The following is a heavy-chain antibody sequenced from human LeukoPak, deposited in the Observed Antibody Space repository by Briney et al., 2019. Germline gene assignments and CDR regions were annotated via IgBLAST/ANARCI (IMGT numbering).Heavy chain of an antibody. CDR2: ISAYNGNT. CDR1: GYTFTSYG. V-gene: IGHV1-18*01. Sequence: ASVKVSCKASGYTFTSYGISWVRQAPGQGLEWMGWISAYNGNTYYAQKLQGRVTMTTDTSTSTAYMELRSLRSDDTAVYYCARDAYDSSGYYPDAFDIWGQGTMVTVSS. D-gene: IGHD3-22*01. J-gene: IGHJ3*02. CDR3: ARDAYDSSGYYPDAFDI.